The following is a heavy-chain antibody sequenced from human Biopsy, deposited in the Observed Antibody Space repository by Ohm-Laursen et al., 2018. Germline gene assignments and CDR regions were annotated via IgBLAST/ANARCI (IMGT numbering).Heavy chain of an antibody. CDR2: VYNGGIT. V-gene: IGHV4-59*01. CDR3: ARTPRDSFWSGSYKRGLWFDP. D-gene: IGHD3-3*01. Sequence: TLSLTCSVSGGPIISYYWTWIRQPPGKGLEWIGHVYNGGITNYNPSLKSRVTISKDTSKNQFSLQVNSVTAADTAVYYFARTPRDSFWSGSYKRGLWFDPWGQGTLVIVSS. J-gene: IGHJ5*02. CDR1: GGPIISYY.